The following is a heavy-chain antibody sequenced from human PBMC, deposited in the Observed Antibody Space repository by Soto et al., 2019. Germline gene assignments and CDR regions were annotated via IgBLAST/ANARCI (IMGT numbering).Heavy chain of an antibody. CDR2: ISHSGGST. CDR1: GFTLSNYV. V-gene: IGHV3-23*01. Sequence: EVQLLESGGDLVQPGGSVRLSCAASGFTLSNYVMTWVRQAPGKGLEWVSSISHSGGSTYYADSVKARFTISRDISTNTLYLQMNGLRADDTAVYFCAKGLDSGSYTELDYWGQGTLVTVSS. CDR3: AKGLDSGSYTELDY. J-gene: IGHJ4*02. D-gene: IGHD1-26*01.